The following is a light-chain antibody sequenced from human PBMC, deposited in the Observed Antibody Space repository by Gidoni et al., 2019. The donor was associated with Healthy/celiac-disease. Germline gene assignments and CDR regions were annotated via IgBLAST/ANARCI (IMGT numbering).Light chain of an antibody. Sequence: VFTQSPGPLSLSPGERATLSCRASQRVSSSYLAWYQQKPGQAPRLLIYGASSRATGIPDRFSGSGSGTDFTLTISRLEPEDFAVYYCQQYGSSPWTFGQXTKVEIK. CDR2: GAS. V-gene: IGKV3-20*01. CDR1: QRVSSSY. CDR3: QQYGSSPWT. J-gene: IGKJ1*01.